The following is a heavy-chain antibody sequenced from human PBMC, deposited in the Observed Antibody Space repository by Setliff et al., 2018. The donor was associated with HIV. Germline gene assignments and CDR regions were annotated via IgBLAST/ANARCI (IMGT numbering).Heavy chain of an antibody. CDR3: AKAGGDS. CDR1: GYNFNNYW. J-gene: IGHJ5*01. Sequence: PGESLKISCRGFGYNFNNYWIDWVRQMPGKGLEWMGTIYPTDSDTKYNPSFQGQVSISADRSISTTYLQWSSLWASDTAMYFCAKAGGDSWGQGTLVTVSS. V-gene: IGHV5-51*01. CDR2: IYPTDSDT. D-gene: IGHD3-10*01.